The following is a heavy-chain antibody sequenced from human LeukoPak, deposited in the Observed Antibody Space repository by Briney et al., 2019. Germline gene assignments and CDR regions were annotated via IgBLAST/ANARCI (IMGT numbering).Heavy chain of an antibody. D-gene: IGHD2-15*01. V-gene: IGHV3-74*01. J-gene: IGHJ4*02. Sequence: GGSLRLSCAASGFSFSTYWMHWVRQVPGKGLVWVSRISPDGSSTAYADSVKGRFTISRDNAKNTLDVQMNSLRVEDTAVYYCARGRGGGYDPIDSWGQGILVTVSS. CDR1: GFSFSTYW. CDR3: ARGRGGGYDPIDS. CDR2: ISPDGSST.